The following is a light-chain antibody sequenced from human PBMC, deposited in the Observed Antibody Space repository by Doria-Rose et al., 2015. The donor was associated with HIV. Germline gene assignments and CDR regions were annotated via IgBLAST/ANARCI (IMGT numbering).Light chain of an antibody. CDR2: WAS. J-gene: IGKJ3*01. Sequence: DIRVTQSPESLGMSLGERATLNCKSNQSLLYTSKNYLAWYQQKPGQHPKLLIYWASTRQSGVTARFSGSGSGTDFTLTISSMEAEDVAVYYCQQYYDTPSFGPGTTVDLK. V-gene: IGKV4-1*01. CDR1: QSLLYTSKNY. CDR3: QQYYDTPS.